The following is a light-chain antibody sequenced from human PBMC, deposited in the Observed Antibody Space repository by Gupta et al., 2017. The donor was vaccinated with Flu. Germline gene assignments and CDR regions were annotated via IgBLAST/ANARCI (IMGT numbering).Light chain of an antibody. CDR1: SSDVGGYNY. J-gene: IGLJ3*02. Sequence: SALTPPASVSGSPGQSITISCTGPSSDVGGYNYVSWYQQHPGKAPKLMIYEVRKRPAGVASRFSGSKAGNTASLTISVPLAEEEADYYCSAYTSSSTWVFGGGTKLTVL. CDR3: SAYTSSSTWV. CDR2: EVR. V-gene: IGLV2-14*01.